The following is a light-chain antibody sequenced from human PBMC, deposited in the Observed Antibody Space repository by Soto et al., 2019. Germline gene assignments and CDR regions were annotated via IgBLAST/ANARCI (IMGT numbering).Light chain of an antibody. V-gene: IGKV1-39*01. CDR1: QSITTF. CDR3: QQAYGAPPT. CDR2: AAS. J-gene: IGKJ1*01. Sequence: DIQVTQSPCSLSASVGDRVTITCRASQSITTFLNWYQQKPGNAPKLLIYAASSLQTGVPSRFSGSGSGTDFTLTISSLQREDFATYYCQQAYGAPPTFGQGTKVDIK.